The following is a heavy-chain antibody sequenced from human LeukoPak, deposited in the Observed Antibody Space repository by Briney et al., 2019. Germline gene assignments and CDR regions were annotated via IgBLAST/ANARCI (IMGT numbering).Heavy chain of an antibody. CDR3: ARRNEWLQAYFDY. Sequence: ASVKVSCKASGYTFTSYGISWVRQAPGQGLEWMGWISDGNTKYAHKFQGRVTMTTDTFTSTAYMELRSLRSDDTAVYYCARRNEWLQAYFDYWGQGTLVTVSS. D-gene: IGHD5-24*01. V-gene: IGHV1-18*01. J-gene: IGHJ4*02. CDR2: ISDGNT. CDR1: GYTFTSYG.